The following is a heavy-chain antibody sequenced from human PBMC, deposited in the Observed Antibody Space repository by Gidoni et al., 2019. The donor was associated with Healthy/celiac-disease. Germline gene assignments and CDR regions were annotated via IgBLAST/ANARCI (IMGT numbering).Heavy chain of an antibody. V-gene: IGHV1-69*01. J-gene: IGHJ4*02. D-gene: IGHD1-26*01. CDR2: IIPIFGTA. CDR1: GGGFRSHA. Sequence: QVQLVQSGAEVKKPGSSVKVSCKASGGGFRSHAISWVRQAPGQGLACMGGIIPIFGTANYAQKFQGRVTITADESTSTAYMELSSLRSEDTAVYYCAREGKNSAFDYWGQGTLVTVSS. CDR3: AREGKNSAFDY.